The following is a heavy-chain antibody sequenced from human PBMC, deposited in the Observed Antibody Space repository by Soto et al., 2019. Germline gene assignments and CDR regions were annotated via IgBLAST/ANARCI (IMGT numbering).Heavy chain of an antibody. CDR2: ISYDGSNK. D-gene: IGHD3-22*01. CDR3: AKEWGFYYDSSTYGMDV. J-gene: IGHJ6*02. Sequence: GGSLRLSCAASGFTFSSYGMHWVRQAPGKGLEWVAVISYDGSNKYYADSVKGRFTISRDNSKNTLYLQMNSLRAEDTAVYYCAKEWGFYYDSSTYGMDVWGQGTTVTVSS. CDR1: GFTFSSYG. V-gene: IGHV3-30*18.